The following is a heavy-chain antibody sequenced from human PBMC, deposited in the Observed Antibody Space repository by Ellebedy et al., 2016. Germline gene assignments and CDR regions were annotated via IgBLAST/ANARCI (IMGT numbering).Heavy chain of an antibody. D-gene: IGHD3-16*02. CDR1: GFTFSSYG. V-gene: IGHV3-33*01. J-gene: IGHJ6*03. CDR2: IWYDGSNK. CDR3: ARDGLRLGELSSNGRYYYYYMDV. Sequence: GGSLRLSXAASGFTFSSYGMHWVRQAPGKGLEWVAVIWYDGSNKYYADSVKGRFTISRDNSKNTLYLQMNSLRAEDTAVYYCARDGLRLGELSSNGRYYYYYMDVWGKGTTVTVSS.